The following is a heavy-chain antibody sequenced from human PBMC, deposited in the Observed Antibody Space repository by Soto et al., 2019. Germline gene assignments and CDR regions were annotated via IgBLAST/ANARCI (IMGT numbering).Heavy chain of an antibody. V-gene: IGHV3-23*01. J-gene: IGHJ4*02. Sequence: EVQLLESGGRLVQPGGSLRLSCSVAGFTFSNYAVGWVRQAPGMGLEWVSSIFGGGGDTYYTDSVKGRFTISRDSSENTVFLQMSSLRAEDTALYYCAKYGSKSSPHYLDYWGQGTLVTVSS. D-gene: IGHD6-13*01. CDR3: AKYGSKSSPHYLDY. CDR2: IFGGGGDT. CDR1: GFTFSNYA.